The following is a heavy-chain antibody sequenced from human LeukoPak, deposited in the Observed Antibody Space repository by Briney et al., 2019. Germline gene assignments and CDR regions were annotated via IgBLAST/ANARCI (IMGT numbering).Heavy chain of an antibody. Sequence: SVKVSCKASGYTFTSYGISWVRQAPGQGLEWMGWISAYNGNTNYAQKLQGRGTMTTDTSTSTAYMELRSLRSDDTAVYYCARAGSSSWPIYYYYYYGMDVWSQGTTVTVSS. CDR2: ISAYNGNT. V-gene: IGHV1-18*01. J-gene: IGHJ6*02. CDR1: GYTFTSYG. CDR3: ARAGSSSWPIYYYYYYGMDV. D-gene: IGHD6-13*01.